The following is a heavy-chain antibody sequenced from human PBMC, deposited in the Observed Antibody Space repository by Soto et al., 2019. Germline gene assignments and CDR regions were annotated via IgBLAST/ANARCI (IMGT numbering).Heavy chain of an antibody. CDR3: ARVPVENSMVRGVILAGAFDI. Sequence: GASVKVSCKASGGTFSSHASSWVRQAPGQGLEWMGGIIPIFGTANYAQKFQGRVTITADESTSTAYMELSSLRSEDTAVYYCARVPVENSMVRGVILAGAFDIWGQGTMVTVSS. J-gene: IGHJ3*02. CDR1: GGTFSSHA. D-gene: IGHD3-10*01. CDR2: IIPIFGTA. V-gene: IGHV1-69*13.